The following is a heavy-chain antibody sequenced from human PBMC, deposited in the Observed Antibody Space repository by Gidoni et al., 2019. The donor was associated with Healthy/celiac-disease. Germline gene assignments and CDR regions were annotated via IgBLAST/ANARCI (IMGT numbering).Heavy chain of an antibody. CDR2: IYYSGST. J-gene: IGHJ4*02. CDR3: ARETLVTRIYFDY. V-gene: IGHV4-61*01. CDR1: GGSVSSGSYY. Sequence: QVQLQESGPGLVKPSETLSLTCTVSGGSVSSGSYYWSWIRQPPGKGLEWIGYIYYSGSTNYNPSLKSRVTISVDTSKNQFSLKLSSVTAADTAVYYCARETLVTRIYFDYWGQGTLVTVSS. D-gene: IGHD6-6*01.